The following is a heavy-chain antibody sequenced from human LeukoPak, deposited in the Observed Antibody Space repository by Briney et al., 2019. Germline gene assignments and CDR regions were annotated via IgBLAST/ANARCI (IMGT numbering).Heavy chain of an antibody. CDR2: INHSGST. V-gene: IGHV4-34*01. J-gene: IGHJ5*02. Sequence: SETLSLTCAVYGGSFSGYYWSWIRQPPGKGLEWIGEINHSGSTNYNPSLKSRVTISVDTSKNQSSLRLNSVTAADTAVYYCARSRAFNSGAFDPWGRGSLVTVSS. CDR1: GGSFSGYY. CDR3: ARSRAFNSGAFDP. D-gene: IGHD1-26*01.